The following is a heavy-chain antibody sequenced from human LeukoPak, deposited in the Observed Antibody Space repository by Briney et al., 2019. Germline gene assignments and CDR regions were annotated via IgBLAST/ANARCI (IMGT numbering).Heavy chain of an antibody. D-gene: IGHD6-6*01. CDR1: EYTFTGYY. J-gene: IGHJ4*02. CDR2: INPNSGGT. CDR3: ARAKVSSIAARSSFSY. Sequence: ASVKVSCKASEYTFTGYYMHWVRQAPGQGLEWMGRINPNSGGTNYAQKFQGRVTMTRDTSISTAYMELSRLRSDDTAVYYCARAKVSSIAARSSFSYWGQGTLVTVSS. V-gene: IGHV1-2*06.